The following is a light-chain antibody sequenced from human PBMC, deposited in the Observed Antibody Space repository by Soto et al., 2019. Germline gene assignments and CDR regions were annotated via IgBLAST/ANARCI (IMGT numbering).Light chain of an antibody. CDR1: QTVSSTY. J-gene: IGKJ2*01. V-gene: IGKV3-20*01. CDR2: GAS. Sequence: EIVLTQSPGTLSLSPGESATLSCRASQTVSSTYLAWYQQKRGRAPRLLIYGASNRASGIPDRFGGSGSGTDFTLTISRLEPEDFAVYYCQQYDSSPYTFGQGTKLEIK. CDR3: QQYDSSPYT.